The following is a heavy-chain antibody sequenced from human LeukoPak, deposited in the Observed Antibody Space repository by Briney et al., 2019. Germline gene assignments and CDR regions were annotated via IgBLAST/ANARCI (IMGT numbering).Heavy chain of an antibody. J-gene: IGHJ4*02. CDR2: IYPGDSDT. D-gene: IGHD5-12*01. CDR3: ARLGKWLRGYYFDY. CDR1: GYSFTSYW. V-gene: IGHV5-51*01. Sequence: GASLQISSQGSGYSFTSYWIGWVRPMPGKGLEWMGIIYPGDSDTRYSPSFQGQVTTSADKSISTAYLQWSSLKASDTAMYYCARLGKWLRGYYFDYWGQGTLVTVSS.